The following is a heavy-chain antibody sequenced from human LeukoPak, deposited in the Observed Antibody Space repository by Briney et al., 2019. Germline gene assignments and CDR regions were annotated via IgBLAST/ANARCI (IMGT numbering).Heavy chain of an antibody. CDR2: IYYSGST. V-gene: IGHV4-59*01. D-gene: IGHD1-26*01. CDR1: GGSISSYY. Sequence: SETLSLTCTVSGGSISSYYWSWIRQPPGKGLEWIGYIYYSGSTNYNPSLKSRVTISVDTSKNQFSLKLSSVTAADTAVYYCARDDKLLGYWGQGTLVTVSS. J-gene: IGHJ4*02. CDR3: ARDDKLLGY.